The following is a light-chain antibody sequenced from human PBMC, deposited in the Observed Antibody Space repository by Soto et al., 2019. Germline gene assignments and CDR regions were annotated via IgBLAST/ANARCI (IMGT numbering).Light chain of an antibody. J-gene: IGLJ1*01. V-gene: IGLV2-14*04. CDR3: SSYTSSSTLGYV. CDR1: SSDVGGYNY. Sequence: TSSDVGGYNYVSWYQQHPGKAPKLMIYDVNNRPSGVSDRFSGSKSGNTASLTISGLQAEDEADYYCSSYTSSSTLGYVFGTGTKVTVL. CDR2: DVN.